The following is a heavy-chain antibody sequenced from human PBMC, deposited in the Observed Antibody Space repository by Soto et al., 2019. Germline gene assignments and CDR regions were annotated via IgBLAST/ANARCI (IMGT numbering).Heavy chain of an antibody. D-gene: IGHD4-17*01. CDR2: IYYSGTT. J-gene: IGHJ6*02. CDR1: GGSISSGDYY. CDR3: DSATVPGINTQFYYYYGIDA. V-gene: IGHV4-30-4*01. Sequence: PSETLSLTCSVSGGSISSGDYYWSWIRQPPGKGLEWIGYIYYSGTTYYKLSLKSRITISVDTSKNQFSLKLTSVTAADTAVYYCDSATVPGINTQFYYYYGIDARGQGTTVTVSS.